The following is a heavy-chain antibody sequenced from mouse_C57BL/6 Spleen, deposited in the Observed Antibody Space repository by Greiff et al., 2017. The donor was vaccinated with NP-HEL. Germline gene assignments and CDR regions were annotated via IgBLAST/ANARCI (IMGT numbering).Heavy chain of an antibody. CDR2: IYPGSGNT. D-gene: IGHD3-2*02. CDR3: ARSGSSGYFAY. V-gene: IGHV1-66*01. J-gene: IGHJ3*01. Sequence: VKLQESGPELVKPGASVKISCKASGYSFTSYYIHWVKQRPGQGLEWIGWIYPGSGNTKYNEKFKGKATLTADTSSSTAYMQLSSLTSEDSAVYYCARSGSSGYFAYWGQGTLVTVSA. CDR1: GYSFTSYY.